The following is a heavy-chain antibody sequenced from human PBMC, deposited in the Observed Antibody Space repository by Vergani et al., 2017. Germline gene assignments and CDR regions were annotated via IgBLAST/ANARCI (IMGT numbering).Heavy chain of an antibody. CDR1: GFTFSDYF. J-gene: IGHJ5*02. D-gene: IGHD2-2*01. CDR2: IGDSGTTI. V-gene: IGHV3-11*04. CDR3: ATLGVVVPAAGNWFDP. Sequence: QVQLVESGGDLVKPGGSLRLSCAASGFTFSDYFMNWIRQAPGKGLEWVSYIGDSGTTIYYADSVKGRFTISRDNSKNTLYLQMNSLRAEDTAVYYCATLGVVVPAAGNWFDPWGQGTLVTVSS.